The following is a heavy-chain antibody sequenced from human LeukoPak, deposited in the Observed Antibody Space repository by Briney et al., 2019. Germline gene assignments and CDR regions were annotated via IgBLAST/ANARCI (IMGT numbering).Heavy chain of an antibody. V-gene: IGHV3-33*01. CDR3: ARVRYGSGSSPVDY. J-gene: IGHJ4*02. D-gene: IGHD3-10*01. CDR1: GFTFSSYG. CDR2: IWYDGSNK. Sequence: GGSLRLSCAASGFTFSSYGMHWVRQAPGKGLEWVAVIWYDGSNKYYADSVKGRFTISRDNSKNTLYLQMNSLRAEDTAVYYCARVRYGSGSSPVDYWGQGTPVTVSS.